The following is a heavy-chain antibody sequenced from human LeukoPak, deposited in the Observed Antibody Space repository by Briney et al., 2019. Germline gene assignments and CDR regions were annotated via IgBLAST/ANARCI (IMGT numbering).Heavy chain of an antibody. CDR3: AVQTIVANTKGDAFDI. D-gene: IGHD5-12*01. Sequence: ASVKVSCKASGYTFTAYYIHWVRQAPGQGLEWVGRISCNSAGTNYAQKFRGRVTMTRDTSISTVYMELSSLRSDDTAVYYCAVQTIVANTKGDAFDIWGQGTTVIVSS. CDR1: GYTFTAYY. V-gene: IGHV1-2*06. J-gene: IGHJ3*02. CDR2: ISCNSAGT.